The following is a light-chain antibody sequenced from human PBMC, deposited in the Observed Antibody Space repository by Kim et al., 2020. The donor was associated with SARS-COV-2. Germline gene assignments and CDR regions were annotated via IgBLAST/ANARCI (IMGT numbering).Light chain of an antibody. J-gene: IGLJ3*02. CDR2: YDS. V-gene: IGLV3-21*04. CDR3: QVWDSSSDHRV. CDR1: NIGSKS. Sequence: SCELTQPPSVSVAPGKTARITCGGNNIGSKSVHWYQQKPGQAPVLVIYYDSDRPSGIPERFSGSNSGNTATLTISRVEAGDEADYYCQVWDSSSDHRVFG.